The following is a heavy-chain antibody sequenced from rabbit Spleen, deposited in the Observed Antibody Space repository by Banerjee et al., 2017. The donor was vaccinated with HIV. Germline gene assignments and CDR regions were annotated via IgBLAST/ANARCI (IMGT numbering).Heavy chain of an antibody. CDR1: GFSFSDRDV. Sequence: QEQLEESGGGLVQPEGSLTLTCKASGFSFSDRDVMCWVRQAPGKGLEWIACINTYTGKSVYASWATGRFALSRTSSITVTLQMTSLTAADTATYFCARDLIGIIGWNFYLWGPGTLVTVS. J-gene: IGHJ4*01. D-gene: IGHD1-1*01. CDR3: ARDLIGIIGWNFYL. CDR2: INTYTGKS. V-gene: IGHV1S45*01.